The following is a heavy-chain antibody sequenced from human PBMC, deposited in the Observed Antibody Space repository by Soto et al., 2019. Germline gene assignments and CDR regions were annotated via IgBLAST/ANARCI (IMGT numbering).Heavy chain of an antibody. D-gene: IGHD3-3*02. CDR3: ARHSLALRKNNWFDP. Sequence: SETLSLTCTFSCDSIISSDFYWGWVRQPPGEGLEWIGSIFYLGSSYYNPSLKSRVTMSVDTSKNQFSLRLRSVTAADTALYFCARHSLALRKNNWFDPWGQGIMVTVSS. J-gene: IGHJ5*02. CDR2: IFYLGSS. V-gene: IGHV4-39*01. CDR1: CDSIISSDFY.